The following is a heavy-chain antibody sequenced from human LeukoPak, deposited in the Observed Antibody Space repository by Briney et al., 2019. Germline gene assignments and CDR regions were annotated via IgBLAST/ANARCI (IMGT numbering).Heavy chain of an antibody. Sequence: GGSLRLSCAASGFTFSSYAMHWVRQAPGKGLEWVAVISYDGSNKYYADSVKARFTISRDNSKNTLYLQMNSLRAEDTAVYHCARDMPLPDYWGQGTLVTVSS. CDR1: GFTFSSYA. CDR2: ISYDGSNK. D-gene: IGHD2-2*01. CDR3: ARDMPLPDY. V-gene: IGHV3-30-3*01. J-gene: IGHJ4*02.